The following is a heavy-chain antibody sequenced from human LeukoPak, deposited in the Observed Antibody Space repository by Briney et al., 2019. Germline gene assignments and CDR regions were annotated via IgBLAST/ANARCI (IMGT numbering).Heavy chain of an antibody. CDR2: IRSNSDGGTI. D-gene: IGHD3-22*01. Sequence: PGGSLRLSCATSGFSFYNAWMNWVRQAPGKGLEWVGRIRSNSDGGTIDYAAPVKGRFTLSRDDSKDTLYLQMNSLQTEDTALYYSVTDLHDSTWGQGTLLTLSS. V-gene: IGHV3-15*07. CDR3: VTDLHDST. CDR1: GFSFYNAW. J-gene: IGHJ5*02.